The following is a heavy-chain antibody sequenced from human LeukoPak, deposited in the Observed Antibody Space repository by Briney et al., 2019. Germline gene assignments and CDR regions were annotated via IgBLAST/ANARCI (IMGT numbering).Heavy chain of an antibody. CDR2: IYYSGST. CDR3: ARGLRGYCGGDCYSDAFDI. D-gene: IGHD2-21*02. V-gene: IGHV4-59*01. CDR1: GGSISSYY. J-gene: IGHJ3*02. Sequence: SETLSLTCTVSGGSISSYYWSCIRQPPGKGLEWIEYIYYSGSTNYNPSLKSRVTISVDTSKNQFSLKLSSVTAADTAVYYCARGLRGYCGGDCYSDAFDIWGQGTMVTVSS.